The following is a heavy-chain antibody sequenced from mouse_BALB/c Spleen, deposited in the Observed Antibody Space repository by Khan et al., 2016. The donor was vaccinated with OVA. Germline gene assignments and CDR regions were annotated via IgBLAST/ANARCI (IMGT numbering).Heavy chain of an antibody. V-gene: IGHV1-4*01. J-gene: IGHJ4*01. CDR1: GYTFTSNT. D-gene: IGHD1-1*01. CDR3: ARRTSVYTMDY. CDR2: INPNSGYT. Sequence: QVQLQQSGAELARPGASVKMSCKASGYTFTSNTMHWVKQRPGQGLKWIGYINPNSGYTNYNQNFKDKATLTADKSSSTAYMQLSSLTSEDSAVYYCARRTSVYTMDYWGQGTSVTVSS.